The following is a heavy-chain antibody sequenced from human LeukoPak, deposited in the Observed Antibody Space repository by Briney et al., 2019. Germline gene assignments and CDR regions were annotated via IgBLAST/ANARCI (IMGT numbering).Heavy chain of an antibody. Sequence: GGSLRLSCAASGXXFSSYAMTWVRQAPGKGLEWVSAISGSGDSAFYADSVKGRFTISRDNSKKTLYLQMNSLRAEDTAAYYCAKTRGYCSGGSCYSDYWGQGTLVTVSS. CDR3: AKTRGYCSGGSCYSDY. J-gene: IGHJ4*02. CDR2: ISGSGDSA. D-gene: IGHD2-15*01. CDR1: GXXFSSYA. V-gene: IGHV3-23*01.